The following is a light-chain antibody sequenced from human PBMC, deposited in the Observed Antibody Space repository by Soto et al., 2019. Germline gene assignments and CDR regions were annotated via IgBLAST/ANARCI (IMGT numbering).Light chain of an antibody. CDR3: SSYTSSSPVV. V-gene: IGLV2-14*03. Sequence: QSALTQPASVSGSPGQSITISCTGTSSDVGGYNYVSWYQHHPGKAPKLMIYDVSNRPSGLSYRFSGSKSGNTASLTISGLQAEDEAAYYCSSYTSSSPVVFGGGTKVTVL. CDR2: DVS. CDR1: SSDVGGYNY. J-gene: IGLJ2*01.